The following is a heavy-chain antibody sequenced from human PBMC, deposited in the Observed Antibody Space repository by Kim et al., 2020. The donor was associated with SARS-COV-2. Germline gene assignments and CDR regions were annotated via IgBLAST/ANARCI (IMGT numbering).Heavy chain of an antibody. D-gene: IGHD6-13*01. V-gene: IGHV3-13*01. CDR3: ARGRAAAGELNWFDP. J-gene: IGHJ5*02. Sequence: GGSLRLSCAASGFTFSSYDMHWVRQATGKGLEWVSAIGTAGDTSYPGSVKGRFTISRENAKNSLYLQMNSLIAGDTAVYYCARGRAAAGELNWFDPWGQGTLVTVSS. CDR1: GFTFSSYD. CDR2: IGTAGDT.